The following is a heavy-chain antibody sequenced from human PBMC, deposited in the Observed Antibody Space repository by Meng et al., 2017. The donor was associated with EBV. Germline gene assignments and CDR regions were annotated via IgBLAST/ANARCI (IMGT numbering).Heavy chain of an antibody. CDR2: LIPMVGAP. Sequence: QVQCLQSGAGVKKHGSSVKVSCRTSGGTFRSDAVSWVRQAPGQGLEWMGGLIPMVGAPHYAQKFQGRVTIIADESTSTHSMELNSLRSEDTAMYYCASESGRGFTPDYWGQGTLVTVSS. D-gene: IGHD3-10*01. CDR3: ASESGRGFTPDY. J-gene: IGHJ4*02. V-gene: IGHV1-69*01. CDR1: GGTFRSDA.